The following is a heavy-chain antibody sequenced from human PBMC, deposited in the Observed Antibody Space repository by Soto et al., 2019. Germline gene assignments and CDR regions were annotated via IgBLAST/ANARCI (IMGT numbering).Heavy chain of an antibody. J-gene: IGHJ4*02. V-gene: IGHV4-39*01. CDR3: ARGRWSGSSPPRTPRTPNSYFDY. Sequence: SETLSLTCTVSGGSISSSSYYWGWIRQPPGKGLEWIGSIYYSGSTYYNPSLKSRVTISVDTSKNQFSLKLSSVTAADTAVYYCARGRWSGSSPPRTPRTPNSYFDYWGQGTLVTVSS. CDR2: IYYSGST. D-gene: IGHD3-3*01. CDR1: GGSISSSSYY.